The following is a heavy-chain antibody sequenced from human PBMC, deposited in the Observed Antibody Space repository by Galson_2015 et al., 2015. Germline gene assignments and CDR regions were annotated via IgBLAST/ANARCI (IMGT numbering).Heavy chain of an antibody. CDR2: IFHSGNT. D-gene: IGHD2-15*01. Sequence: IFHSGNTNYNPSLKSRVIISVDKSKKEFSLNVNSMTAADTAVYYCAASPRRVVVVVTSKDWYFDIWGRGTLVTVSS. CDR3: AASPRRVVVVVTSKDWYFDI. V-gene: IGHV4-4*02. J-gene: IGHJ2*01.